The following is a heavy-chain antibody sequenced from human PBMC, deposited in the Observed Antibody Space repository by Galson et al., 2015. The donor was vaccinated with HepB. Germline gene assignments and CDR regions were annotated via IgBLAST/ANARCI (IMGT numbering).Heavy chain of an antibody. CDR2: IYGGGDT. V-gene: IGHV3-66*02. CDR1: GLIVSNNY. J-gene: IGHJ2*01. CDR3: ASSSDPTRNWHFDL. Sequence: SLRLSCAASGLIVSNNYMTWVRQAPGKGLEWVSLIYGGGDTTYADSVRGRFTISRDISKSTLYVQMTSLTTEDTAVYYSASSSDPTRNWHFDLWGRGTLVIVSS. D-gene: IGHD6-19*01.